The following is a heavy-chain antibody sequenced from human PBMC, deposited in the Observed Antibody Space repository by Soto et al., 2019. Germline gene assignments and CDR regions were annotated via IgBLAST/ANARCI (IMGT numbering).Heavy chain of an antibody. CDR3: ARDDSSSCYFYGMDV. J-gene: IGHJ6*02. Sequence: QVQLVESGGGVVQPGRSLRLSCAASGFTFSSYGMHWVRQAPGKGLEWVAVIWYDGSNKYYADSVKGRFTISRDNSKNTLYLQMNSLRAEDTAVYYCARDDSSSCYFYGMDVWGQGTTVTVSS. CDR2: IWYDGSNK. D-gene: IGHD6-13*01. V-gene: IGHV3-33*01. CDR1: GFTFSSYG.